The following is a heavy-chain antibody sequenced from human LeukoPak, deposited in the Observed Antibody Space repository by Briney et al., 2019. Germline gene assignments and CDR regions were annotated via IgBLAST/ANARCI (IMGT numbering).Heavy chain of an antibody. CDR2: IIPIFGTA. CDR3: ARDVDSGWIFDY. V-gene: IGHV1-69*06. D-gene: IGHD6-19*01. CDR1: GGTFSSYA. Sequence: SVKVSCKASGGTFSSYAISWVRQAPGQGLEWMGGIIPIFGTANYAQKFQGRVTITADKSTSTAYMELSSLRSEDTAVYYCARDVDSGWIFDYWGQGTLVTVSS. J-gene: IGHJ4*02.